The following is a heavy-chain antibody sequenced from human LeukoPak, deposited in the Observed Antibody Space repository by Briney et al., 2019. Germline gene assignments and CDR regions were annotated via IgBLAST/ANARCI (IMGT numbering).Heavy chain of an antibody. D-gene: IGHD2-2*01. CDR2: IYHSGST. J-gene: IGHJ5*02. V-gene: IGHV4-30-2*01. CDR1: GGSISSGGYS. CDR3: AWCSSTSPNWFDP. Sequence: SETLSLTCAVSGGSISSGGYSWSWIRQPPGKGLEWIGYIYHSGSTYYNPSLKSRVTISVDRSKNQFSLKLSSVTAADTAVYYCAWCSSTSPNWFDPWGQGTLVTVSS.